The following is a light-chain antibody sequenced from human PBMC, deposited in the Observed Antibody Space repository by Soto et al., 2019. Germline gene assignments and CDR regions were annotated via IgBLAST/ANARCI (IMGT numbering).Light chain of an antibody. J-gene: IGLJ2*01. V-gene: IGLV2-14*01. CDR3: CSYTSSSTPVV. CDR2: EVN. Sequence: QSALTQPASVSGSPGQSITVSCTGTSSDIGGYNYVSWYQHHPGKAPQLIIYEVNLRPSGVSDRFSASKSGDTASLTISGLQAGDEADYYCCSYTSSSTPVVFGGGTKLTVL. CDR1: SSDIGGYNY.